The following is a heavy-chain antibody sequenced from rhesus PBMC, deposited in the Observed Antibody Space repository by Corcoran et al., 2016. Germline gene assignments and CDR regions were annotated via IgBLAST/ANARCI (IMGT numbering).Heavy chain of an antibody. Sequence: QVTLKESGPAPVKPTQTLTLTCTFSGFSISTSGTGVGWIRHPPGKALEWLASIVWNDSKYYRTPLKSRLTISKDPSKNQVVLTMNNMDPVDTATYYCALVGVINFDDCGQGVLVTVSS. CDR2: IVWNDSK. CDR1: GFSISTSGTG. CDR3: ALVGVINFDD. J-gene: IGHJ4*01. D-gene: IGHD2-33*01. V-gene: IGHV2-95*01.